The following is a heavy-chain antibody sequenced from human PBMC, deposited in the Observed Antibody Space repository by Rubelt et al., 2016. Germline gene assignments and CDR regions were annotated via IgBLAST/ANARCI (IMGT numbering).Heavy chain of an antibody. V-gene: IGHV1-18*01. CDR1: GYTFISYG. J-gene: IGHJ6*02. CDR3: ARSYSNYQDGYYYYYGMDV. CDR2: ISAYDGNT. Sequence: QVQLVQPGAEVKKPGASVKVSCKASGYTFISYGISWIRQAPGQGLEWMGWISAYDGNTNYAQKVQGRVTMTTDTSTSTAYMELRSLRSDDTAVYYCARSYSNYQDGYYYYYGMDVWGQGTTVTVSS. D-gene: IGHD4-11*01.